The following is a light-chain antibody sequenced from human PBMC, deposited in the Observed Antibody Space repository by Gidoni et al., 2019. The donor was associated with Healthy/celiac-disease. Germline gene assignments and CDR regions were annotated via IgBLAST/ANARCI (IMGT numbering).Light chain of an antibody. J-gene: IGLJ1*01. V-gene: IGLV2-11*01. CDR2: DVS. CDR1: SSDVGGYNY. Sequence: STGTSSDVGGYNYVSWYQQHPGKAPKLMIYDVSKRPSGVPDRFSGSKSGNTASLTISGLQAEDEADYYCCSYAGSRYVFGTGTKVTVL. CDR3: CSYAGSRYV.